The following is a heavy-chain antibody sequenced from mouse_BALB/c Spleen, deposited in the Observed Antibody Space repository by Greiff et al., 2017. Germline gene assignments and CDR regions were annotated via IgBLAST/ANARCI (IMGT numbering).Heavy chain of an antibody. V-gene: IGHV14-3*02. CDR1: GFNIKDTY. CDR2: IDPANGNT. CDR3: ARDSYGNCFDY. Sequence: EVQLQQSGAELVKPGASVKLSCTASGFNIKDTYMHWVKQRPEQGLEWIGRIDPANGNTKYDPKFQGKATITADTSSNTAYLQLSSLTSEDTAVYYCARDSYGNCFDYWGQGTTLTVSS. D-gene: IGHD2-1*01. J-gene: IGHJ2*01.